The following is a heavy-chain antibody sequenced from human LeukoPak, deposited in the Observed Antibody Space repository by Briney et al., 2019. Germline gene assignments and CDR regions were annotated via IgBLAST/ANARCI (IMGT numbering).Heavy chain of an antibody. CDR2: MNPNNGNT. V-gene: IGHV1-8*01. D-gene: IGHD3-22*01. CDR1: GYTFTSYD. CDR3: ARTNYHDTSGASNWFDP. Sequence: GASVKVSCKPSGYTFTSYDINWVRQATGQGLEWMGWMNPNNGNTGYAQKFQRRVTMTSNTSTGTAYMEMSSLRSEDTAVYYCARTNYHDTSGASNWFDPWGQGKLVTVSS. J-gene: IGHJ5*02.